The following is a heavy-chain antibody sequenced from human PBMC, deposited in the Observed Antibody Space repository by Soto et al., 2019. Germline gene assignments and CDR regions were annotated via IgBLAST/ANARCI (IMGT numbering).Heavy chain of an antibody. D-gene: IGHD1-26*01. V-gene: IGHV1-69*01. CDR1: GGTFSSYA. Sequence: QVQLVQSGAEVKKPGSSVKVSCKASGGTFSSYAISWVRQAPGPGLEWMGGIIPIVGTANYAQKFQGRVTITADESTSTAYMELSSRRSEDTAVYYCARGVDRGSYHHWFDPWGQGTLVTVSS. CDR3: ARGVDRGSYHHWFDP. CDR2: IIPIVGTA. J-gene: IGHJ5*02.